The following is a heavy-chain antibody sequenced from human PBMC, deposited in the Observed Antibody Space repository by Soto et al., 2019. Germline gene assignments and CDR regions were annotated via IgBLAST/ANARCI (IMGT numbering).Heavy chain of an antibody. J-gene: IGHJ6*02. CDR1: GGTFSSYA. D-gene: IGHD5-12*01. V-gene: IGHV1-69*06. CDR2: TIPIFGTA. Sequence: ASVKVSCKASGGTFSSYAISWVRQAPGQGLEWMGGTIPIFGTANYAQKFQGRVTITADKSTSTAYMELSSLRSEDTAVYYCARRGYSGYDYGDYYYYYGMDVWGQGTTVTVSS. CDR3: ARRGYSGYDYGDYYYYYGMDV.